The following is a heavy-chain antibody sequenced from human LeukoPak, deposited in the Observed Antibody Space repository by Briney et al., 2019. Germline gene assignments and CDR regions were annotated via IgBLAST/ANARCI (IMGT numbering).Heavy chain of an antibody. CDR1: GFTFSSYS. CDR3: ARDRGVVPAAAEGDY. D-gene: IGHD2-2*01. V-gene: IGHV3-21*01. Sequence: GGSLRLSCAASGFTFSSYSMNWVRQAPGKGLERVSSISSSSSYIYYADSVKGRFTISRDNAKNSLYLQMNSLRAEDTAVYYCARDRGVVPAAAEGDYWGQGTLVTVSS. J-gene: IGHJ4*02. CDR2: ISSSSSYI.